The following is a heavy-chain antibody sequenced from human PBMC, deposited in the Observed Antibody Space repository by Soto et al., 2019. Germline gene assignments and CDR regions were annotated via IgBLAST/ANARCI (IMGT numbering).Heavy chain of an antibody. CDR1: GGSISSYY. V-gene: IGHV4-4*07. CDR3: ARGGPYGSGSYYDY. J-gene: IGHJ4*02. CDR2: IYTSGST. D-gene: IGHD3-10*01. Sequence: SETLSLTCTVSGGSISSYYWSWIRQPAGKGLEWIGRIYTSGSTNYNPSLKSRVTMSVDTSKNQFSLKLSSVTAADTAVYYCARGGPYGSGSYYDYWGQGTLVTVSS.